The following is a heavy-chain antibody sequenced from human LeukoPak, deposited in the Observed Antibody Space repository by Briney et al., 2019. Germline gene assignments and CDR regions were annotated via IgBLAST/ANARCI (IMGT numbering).Heavy chain of an antibody. J-gene: IGHJ3*02. Sequence: PGGSLRLSCVASGFTVSSNYMSWVRQAPGKGLKWVSLIYSGGSTYYADSVKGRFTFSRDNSKNTLYLQMNSLRAEDTAVYYCARSLSAFDIWGQGTMVTVSS. CDR3: ARSLSAFDI. CDR1: GFTVSSNY. CDR2: IYSGGST. V-gene: IGHV3-66*02.